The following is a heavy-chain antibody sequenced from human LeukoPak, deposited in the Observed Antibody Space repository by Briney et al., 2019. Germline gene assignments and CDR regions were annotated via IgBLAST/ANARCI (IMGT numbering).Heavy chain of an antibody. J-gene: IGHJ3*02. V-gene: IGHV4-34*01. CDR3: ARDLSTAATGAFDI. D-gene: IGHD2-15*01. CDR1: GGSFSGYY. Sequence: SETLSLTCAVYGGSFSGYYWSWLRQPPGKGLEWIGEINHSGSTNYNPSLKSRVTISVDTSKNQFSLKLSSVTAADTAVYYCARDLSTAATGAFDIWGQGTMVTVSS. CDR2: INHSGST.